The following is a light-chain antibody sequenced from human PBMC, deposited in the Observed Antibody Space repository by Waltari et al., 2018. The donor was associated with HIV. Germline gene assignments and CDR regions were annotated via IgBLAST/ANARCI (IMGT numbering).Light chain of an antibody. CDR3: QQYYSDPYT. Sequence: DIPLTPSTATLSASVGTRVTIPCRASQAISRRSSWYQPKPEKAPRLLIYKASDLETGVPSTFSGSGSATEFTLTISSLQPDDFASYYCQQYYSDPYTFGQGTKLEIK. J-gene: IGKJ2*01. CDR2: KAS. V-gene: IGKV1-5*03. CDR1: QAISRR.